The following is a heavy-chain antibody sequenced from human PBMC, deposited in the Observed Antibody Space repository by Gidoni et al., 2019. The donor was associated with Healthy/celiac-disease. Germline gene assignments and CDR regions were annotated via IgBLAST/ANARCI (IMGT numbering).Heavy chain of an antibody. CDR2: ISYDGSNK. CDR1: GFTCSSYG. J-gene: IGHJ4*02. D-gene: IGHD7-27*01. CDR3: AKAIDVKTGPLDY. V-gene: IGHV3-30*18. Sequence: QVQLVESGGGVVQPGRSLRLSCAASGFTCSSYGMQWVRQAPGKGLEWVAVISYDGSNKYYADSVKGRFTISRYNSKNTLYLQMNSLRAEDTAVYYCAKAIDVKTGPLDYWGQGTLVTVSS.